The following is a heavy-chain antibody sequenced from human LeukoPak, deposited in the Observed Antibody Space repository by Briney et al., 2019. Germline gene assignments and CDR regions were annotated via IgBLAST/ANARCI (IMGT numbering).Heavy chain of an antibody. CDR1: GGSVSSYY. CDR3: ATLTGGDDAFDI. CDR2: IFYTGST. V-gene: IGHV4-59*02. J-gene: IGHJ3*02. D-gene: IGHD4-23*01. Sequence: SETLSLTCTVSGGSVSSYYWSWIRQPPGKGLEWIGYIFYTGSTNYNPSLKSRVTISVLTSKNRFSLKLSSVTAADTAVYYCATLTGGDDAFDIWGQGTMVTVSS.